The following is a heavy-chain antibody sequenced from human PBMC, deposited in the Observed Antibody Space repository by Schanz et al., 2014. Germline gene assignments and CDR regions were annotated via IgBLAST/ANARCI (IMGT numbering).Heavy chain of an antibody. V-gene: IGHV3-74*02. Sequence: EVQLVESGGGLVKPGGSLRLSCATSGLTFTSAWMSWVRQDPGKGLVWVARINSVGSNTDYADSVTGRFTISRDNAKNTLYLQMNTLRAEDTAVYYCARKMKLGVYGGKGHDSLDIWGQGTMVTVSS. CDR1: GLTFTSAW. CDR3: ARKMKLGVYGGKGHDSLDI. D-gene: IGHD4-17*01. CDR2: INSVGSNT. J-gene: IGHJ3*02.